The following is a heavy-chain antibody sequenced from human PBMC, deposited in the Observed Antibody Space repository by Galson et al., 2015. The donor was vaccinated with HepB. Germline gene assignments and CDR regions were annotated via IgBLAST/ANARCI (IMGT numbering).Heavy chain of an antibody. Sequence: SLRLSCAASGFTFSNYWMTWVRQAPGKGLEWVANMKFDGSEKYYVDSVKGRFTVSRDNVKNSLYLQMNSLRVEDTAVYYCVRGGKWLVDPWGQGTLVTVSS. CDR2: MKFDGSEK. CDR3: VRGGKWLVDP. J-gene: IGHJ5*02. D-gene: IGHD3-22*01. CDR1: GFTFSNYW. V-gene: IGHV3-7*03.